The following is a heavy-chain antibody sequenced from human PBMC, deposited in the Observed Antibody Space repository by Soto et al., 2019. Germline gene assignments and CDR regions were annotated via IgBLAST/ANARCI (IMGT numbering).Heavy chain of an antibody. CDR3: ASSGYCTNGVCPTDDGFDI. V-gene: IGHV4-30-4*01. D-gene: IGHD2-8*01. CDR2: IYYSGST. J-gene: IGHJ3*02. CDR1: GGSISSGDYY. Sequence: SETLSLTCTVSGGSISSGDYYWSWIRQPPGKGLEWIGYIYYSGSTYYNPSLKSRVTISVDTSKNQFSLKLSSVTAADTAVYYCASSGYCTNGVCPTDDGFDIWGQGTMVTVSS.